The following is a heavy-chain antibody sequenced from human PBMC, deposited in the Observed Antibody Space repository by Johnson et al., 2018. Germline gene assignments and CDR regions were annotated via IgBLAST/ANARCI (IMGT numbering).Heavy chain of an antibody. V-gene: IGHV3-74*01. CDR3: GREDYYESSTRGYMDG. J-gene: IGHJ6*03. Sequence: EVQLLETGGGLVQPGGPLRLSCAASGFTFSTYWMDWVRQVPGKGLVWVSRINSDGSSTAYADSVKGRFTISRDNAKNTLYLQMNRLRAEGTALDYCGREDYYESSTRGYMDGGDKGTTVNVSS. CDR2: INSDGSST. D-gene: IGHD3-22*01. CDR1: GFTFSTYW.